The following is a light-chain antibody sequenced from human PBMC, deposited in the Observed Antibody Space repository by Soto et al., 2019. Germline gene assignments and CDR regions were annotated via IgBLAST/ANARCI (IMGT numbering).Light chain of an antibody. CDR2: DNN. J-gene: IGLJ2*01. V-gene: IGLV1-40*01. Sequence: QSVLTQPPSVSGAPGQRVSISCTGGSSNIGAGFDVQWYQQLPGTAPKLLMSDNNNRPSGVPDRFSGPKSGTSASLAITGLQAEDEADYYCQSYDTSLRALVFGGGTKLTVL. CDR3: QSYDTSLRALV. CDR1: SSNIGAGFD.